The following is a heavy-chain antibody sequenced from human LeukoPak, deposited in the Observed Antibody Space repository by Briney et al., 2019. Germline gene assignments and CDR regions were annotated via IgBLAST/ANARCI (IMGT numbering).Heavy chain of an antibody. CDR3: ARGGWLQEGLYYYMDV. J-gene: IGHJ6*03. CDR1: GFTFSSYA. D-gene: IGHD5-24*01. V-gene: IGHV3-30*04. CDR2: ISYDGSNK. Sequence: SGGSLRLSCAASGFTFSSYAMHWVRQAPGKGLEWVAVISYDGSNKYYADSVKGRFTISRDNSKNTLYLQMNSLRAEDTAVYYCARGGWLQEGLYYYMDVWGKGTTVTVSS.